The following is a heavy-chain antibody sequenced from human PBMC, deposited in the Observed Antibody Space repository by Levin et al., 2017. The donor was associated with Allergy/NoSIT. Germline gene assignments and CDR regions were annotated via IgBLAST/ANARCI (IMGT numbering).Heavy chain of an antibody. V-gene: IGHV1-18*01. CDR2: ISAYNGNT. D-gene: IGHD6-19*01. CDR1: GYTFTSYG. CDR3: ARDDSGPYRGDY. Sequence: PGESLKISCKASGYTFTSYGISWVRQAPGQGLEWMGWISAYNGNTNYAQKLHGRVTMTTDTSTSTAYMELRSLRSDDTAVYYCARDDSGPYRGDYWGQGTLVTVSS. J-gene: IGHJ4*02.